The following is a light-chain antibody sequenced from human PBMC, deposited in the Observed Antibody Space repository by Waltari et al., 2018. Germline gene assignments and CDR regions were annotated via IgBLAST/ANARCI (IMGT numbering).Light chain of an antibody. Sequence: DIQMTQSPSSLSASVGDRVTITCRASQNIGNFLNWYQQTPGTAPNLLLFAASSLQPGAPSMFSGRGSGSDFTLTISTLQPEDFAAYYCQQSYRPPPTFGGGTRVEI. J-gene: IGKJ4*01. CDR2: AAS. V-gene: IGKV1-39*01. CDR1: QNIGNF. CDR3: QQSYRPPPT.